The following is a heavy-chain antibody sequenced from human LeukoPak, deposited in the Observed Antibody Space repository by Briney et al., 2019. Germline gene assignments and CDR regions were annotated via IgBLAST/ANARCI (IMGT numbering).Heavy chain of an antibody. J-gene: IGHJ4*02. V-gene: IGHV1-2*06. CDR3: ARDQESIAAREAIDY. CDR1: GYTFTGYY. D-gene: IGHD6-6*01. CDR2: INPSSGGT. Sequence: ASVKVSCKASGYTFTGYYMHWVRQAPGQGLEWMGRINPSSGGTNYAQKFQGRVTMTRDTSISTAYMELSRLRSDDTAVYYCARDQESIAAREAIDYWGQGTLVTVSS.